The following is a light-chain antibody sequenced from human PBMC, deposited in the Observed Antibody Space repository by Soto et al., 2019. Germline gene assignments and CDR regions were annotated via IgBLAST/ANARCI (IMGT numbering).Light chain of an antibody. V-gene: IGKV1-39*01. J-gene: IGKJ1*01. CDR3: QQSYSTPPT. Sequence: MPMSQTPYSLSAALGDGATITCRSSQSISSYLNWYLQKSGKAPKLLIYAASSLQSGVPSRFSGSGSGTDFTLTISSLQPEDFATYYCQQSYSTPPTFGQGTKVDIK. CDR2: AAS. CDR1: QSISSY.